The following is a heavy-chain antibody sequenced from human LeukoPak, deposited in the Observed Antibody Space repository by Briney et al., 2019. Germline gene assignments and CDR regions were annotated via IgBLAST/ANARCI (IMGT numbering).Heavy chain of an antibody. CDR3: ARANPADFNL. D-gene: IGHD1-14*01. V-gene: IGHV3-74*01. Sequence: GGSLRLSCVASEFTFSNYWIHWVRQPPGKGLVWVSRIRYDGIVTNYADSVEGRFTISRDNAKYTVHLQINSLRDDDTAVYYCARANPADFNLWGRGTLVTVSS. J-gene: IGHJ2*01. CDR1: EFTFSNYW. CDR2: IRYDGIVT.